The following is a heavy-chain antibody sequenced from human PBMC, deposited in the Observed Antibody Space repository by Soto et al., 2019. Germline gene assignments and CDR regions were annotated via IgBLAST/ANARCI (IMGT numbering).Heavy chain of an antibody. CDR1: GFTFSSYS. J-gene: IGHJ4*02. D-gene: IGHD3-3*01. V-gene: IGHV3-48*02. Sequence: GGSLRLSCAASGFTFSSYSMNWVRQAPGKGLEWVSYISSSSSTIYYADSVKGRFTISRDNAKNSLYLQMNSLRDEDTAVYYCATDRDSRALYSDFWLQTYFDYWGQGTLGTVSS. CDR2: ISSSSSTI. CDR3: ATDRDSRALYSDFWLQTYFDY.